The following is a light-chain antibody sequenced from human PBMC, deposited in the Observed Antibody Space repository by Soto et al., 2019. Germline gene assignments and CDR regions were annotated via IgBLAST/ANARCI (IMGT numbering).Light chain of an antibody. J-gene: IGLJ3*02. V-gene: IGLV2-14*01. CDR3: VSYRGTDTAV. Sequence: QSALTQPASVSGSPGQSITISCTGTTSDVGGYKYVSWYQQYPGKAPKVIIYEVSNRPSGVSNRFSGSKSGNTASLTISRLQAGDEADYYCVSYRGTDTAVFGGGTKLTVL. CDR1: TSDVGGYKY. CDR2: EVS.